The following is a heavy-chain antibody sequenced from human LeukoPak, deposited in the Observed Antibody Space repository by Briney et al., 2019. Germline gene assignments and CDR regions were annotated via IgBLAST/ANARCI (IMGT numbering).Heavy chain of an antibody. V-gene: IGHV3-21*01. Sequence: GESLRLSXAASGFTFSSYSMNWVRQAPGKGLEWVSSISSSSSYINYADSVKGRFTISRDNAKNSLYLQMNSLRAEDTAVYYCARAVGRLPEYFQHWGQGTLVTVSS. CDR2: ISSSSSYI. J-gene: IGHJ1*01. CDR3: ARAVGRLPEYFQH. CDR1: GFTFSSYS. D-gene: IGHD5-18*01.